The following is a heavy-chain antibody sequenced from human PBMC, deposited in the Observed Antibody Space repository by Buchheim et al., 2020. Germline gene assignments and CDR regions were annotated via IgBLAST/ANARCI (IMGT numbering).Heavy chain of an antibody. CDR1: GFTFSNAW. V-gene: IGHV3-15*01. CDR2: IKSKTDGGTT. Sequence: EVQLVESGGGLVKPGGSLRLSCAASGFTFSNAWMSWVRQAPGKGLEWVGRIKSKTDGGTTDYAAPVKGRFPISRDASKITLYLQMNSLKTEDTAVYYCTTTPTYYDILTGYSFDYWGQGTL. CDR3: TTTPTYYDILTGYSFDY. J-gene: IGHJ4*02. D-gene: IGHD3-9*01.